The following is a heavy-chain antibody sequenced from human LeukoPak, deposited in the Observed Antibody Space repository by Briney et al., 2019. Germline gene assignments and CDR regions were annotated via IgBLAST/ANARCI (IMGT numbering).Heavy chain of an antibody. CDR2: ISGSGGST. Sequence: GGSLRLSCAASGFTFSSYAMSWVRQAPGKGLEWVSAISGSGGSTYYADSAKGRFTISRDNSKNTLYLQMNSLRAEDTAVYYCASRSYYDSSGYYLGSYYYYMDVWGKGTTVTVSS. CDR3: ASRSYYDSSGYYLGSYYYYMDV. J-gene: IGHJ6*03. CDR1: GFTFSSYA. V-gene: IGHV3-23*01. D-gene: IGHD3-22*01.